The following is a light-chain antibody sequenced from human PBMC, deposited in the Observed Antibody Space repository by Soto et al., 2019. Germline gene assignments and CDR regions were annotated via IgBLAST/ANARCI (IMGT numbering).Light chain of an antibody. CDR2: DAY. J-gene: IGKJ4*01. CDR1: QSVSSY. CDR3: QQRSNWPPLT. V-gene: IGKV3-11*01. Sequence: EIVLTQSPATLSLSPGESATLSCRGSQSVSSYLAWYQQKPGQAPRLIIYDAYNRATGIPATFSGSGSGTDFTLTISSLEPEDFAVYYCQQRSNWPPLTFGGGTKVDIK.